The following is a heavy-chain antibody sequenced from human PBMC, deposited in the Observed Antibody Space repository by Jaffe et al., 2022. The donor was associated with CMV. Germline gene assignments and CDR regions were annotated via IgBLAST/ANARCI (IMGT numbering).Heavy chain of an antibody. Sequence: QVQLVQSGAEVKKPGASVKVSCKASGYTFTSYGISWVRQAPGQGLEWMGWISAYNGNTNYAQKLQGRVTMTTDTSTSTAYMELRSLRSDDTAVYYCARDIPPGKGQYYDFWSGYHNNWFDPWGQGTLVTVSS. CDR3: ARDIPPGKGQYYDFWSGYHNNWFDP. D-gene: IGHD3-3*01. V-gene: IGHV1-18*01. J-gene: IGHJ5*02. CDR2: ISAYNGNT. CDR1: GYTFTSYG.